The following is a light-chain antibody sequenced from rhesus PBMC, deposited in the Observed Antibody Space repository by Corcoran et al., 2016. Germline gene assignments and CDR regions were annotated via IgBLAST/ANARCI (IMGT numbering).Light chain of an antibody. V-gene: IGKV1-18*01. CDR3: QQGYNTPFS. CDR2: AAS. CDR1: PGISSW. Sequence: DIQMTQSPSSLSASVGDKVTITCRASPGISSWLAWSQQKPGKAPKLLIYAASSLQSGVPSRFSGSGSGTDYTLTISSLQPEDFATYYCQQGYNTPFSFGPGTKLDIK. J-gene: IGKJ3*01.